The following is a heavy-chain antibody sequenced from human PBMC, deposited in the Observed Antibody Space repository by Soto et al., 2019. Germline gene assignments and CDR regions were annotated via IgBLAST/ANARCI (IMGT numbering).Heavy chain of an antibody. Sequence: LSLTCTVSGGSISSGDYYWSWTRQPPGKGLEWIGYIYYSGSTYYNPSLKSRVTISVDTSKNQFSLKLSSVTAADTAVYYCARDQGTENYYYYGMDVWGQGTTVTVSS. J-gene: IGHJ6*02. V-gene: IGHV4-30-4*01. CDR1: GGSISSGDYY. D-gene: IGHD1-7*01. CDR3: ARDQGTENYYYYGMDV. CDR2: IYYSGST.